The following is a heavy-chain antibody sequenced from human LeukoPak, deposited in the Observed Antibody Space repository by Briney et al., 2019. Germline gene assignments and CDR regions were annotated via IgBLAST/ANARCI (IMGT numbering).Heavy chain of an antibody. CDR3: ARGYSYGNYYFDY. CDR2: IYYSGST. Sequence: SETLSLTCTVSGGSISSSSYYWGWIRQPPGKGLEWIGSIYYSGSTYYNPSLKSRVTISVDTSKNQFSLKLSSVTAADTAVYYCARGYSYGNYYFDYWGQGTLVTVSS. D-gene: IGHD5-18*01. J-gene: IGHJ4*02. V-gene: IGHV4-39*07. CDR1: GGSISSSSYY.